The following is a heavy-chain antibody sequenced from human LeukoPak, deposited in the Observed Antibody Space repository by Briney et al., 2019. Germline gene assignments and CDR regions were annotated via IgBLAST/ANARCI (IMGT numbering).Heavy chain of an antibody. V-gene: IGHV3-7*01. Sequence: PGGPLRLSCSASGFTHRRLRMTWVREAPGKGLEGVANIKQDGSEQYTADSLKGRFTISRDNDKKLVFLQMNSLRVDDTAVYYCARVGPSYYYYYMDAWGNGTTVIVSS. CDR3: ARVGPSYYYYYMDA. CDR1: GFTHRRLR. J-gene: IGHJ6*03. CDR2: IKQDGSEQ.